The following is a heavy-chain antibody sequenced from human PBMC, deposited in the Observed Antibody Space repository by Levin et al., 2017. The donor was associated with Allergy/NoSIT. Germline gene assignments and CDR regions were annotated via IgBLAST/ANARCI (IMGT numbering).Heavy chain of an antibody. CDR2: IYYSGST. CDR3: ARDLARDIVVSYGMDG. J-gene: IGHJ6*02. CDR1: GGSVSSGSYY. V-gene: IGHV4-61*01. D-gene: IGHD2-15*01. Sequence: PSETLSLTCTVSGGSVSSGSYYWSWIRQPPGKGLEWIGYIYYSGSTNYNPSLKSRVTISVDTSKNQFSLKLSSVTAADTAVYYCARDLARDIVVSYGMDGWGQGTTVTVSS.